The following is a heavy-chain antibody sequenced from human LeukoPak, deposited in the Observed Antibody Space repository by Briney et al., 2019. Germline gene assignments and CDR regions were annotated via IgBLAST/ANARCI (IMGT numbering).Heavy chain of an antibody. CDR3: ARRNTAMVAGLDY. CDR2: MNPNSGNT. J-gene: IGHJ4*02. V-gene: IGHV1-8*01. CDR1: GYTFTTYD. D-gene: IGHD5-18*01. Sequence: ASVKVSCKASGYTFTTYDINWVRQATGPGLEWMGWMNPNSGNTGYAQKFQGRVTMTRNTSISTAFMELSGLRSEDTAFYFCARRNTAMVAGLDYWGQGSLVTVSS.